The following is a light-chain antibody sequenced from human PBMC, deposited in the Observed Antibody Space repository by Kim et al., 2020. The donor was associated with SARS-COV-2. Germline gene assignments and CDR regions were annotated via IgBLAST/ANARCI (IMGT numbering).Light chain of an antibody. Sequence: DIQMTQSPSAMSASVGDRVTTTCRATQAIGNSVAWFQQKPGKVPKRLIYAASSLQSGVPSRFSGSGSGTEFTLTIIGLQPEDFATYYCLQHSTYPLTFGGGTKVDIK. V-gene: IGKV1-17*03. J-gene: IGKJ4*01. CDR2: AAS. CDR3: LQHSTYPLT. CDR1: QAIGNS.